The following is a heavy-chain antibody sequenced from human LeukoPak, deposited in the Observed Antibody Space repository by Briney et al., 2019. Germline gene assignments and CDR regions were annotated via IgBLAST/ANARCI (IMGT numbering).Heavy chain of an antibody. CDR2: INPNSGGT. CDR3: ARAITIFGVAQKYYFDY. Sequence: ASVKVSCKASGYTFTGYYMHWVRQAPGQGLEWMGWINPNSGGTNYAQKFQGWVTMTRDTSISTAYMELSRLRSDDTAVYYCARAITIFGVAQKYYFDYWGQGTLVTVSS. J-gene: IGHJ4*02. V-gene: IGHV1-2*04. CDR1: GYTFTGYY. D-gene: IGHD3-3*01.